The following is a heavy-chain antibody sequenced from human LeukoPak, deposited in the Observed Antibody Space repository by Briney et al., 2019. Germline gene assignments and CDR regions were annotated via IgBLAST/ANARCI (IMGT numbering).Heavy chain of an antibody. V-gene: IGHV1-2*04. Sequence: ASVKVSCKASGYTFTGYYIHWVRQAPGQGLEWMGWINPNNGDTNYAQNFQGWVTMTRDTSISTAYMELSRLRSDDTAVYYCARGRQFLEWLLSAGDGDYWGQGTLVIVSS. CDR1: GYTFTGYY. CDR3: ARGRQFLEWLLSAGDGDY. J-gene: IGHJ4*02. CDR2: INPNNGDT. D-gene: IGHD3-3*01.